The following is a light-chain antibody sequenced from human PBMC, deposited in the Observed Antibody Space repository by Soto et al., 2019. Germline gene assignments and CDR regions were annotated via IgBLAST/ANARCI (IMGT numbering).Light chain of an antibody. Sequence: EIVLTQSPATLSLSPGERATLSCRASQSVSSYFAWYQQKPGQAPRLLIYDASNRATGIPARFSGSGSGTDFTLTISSLQPEDFAVYYCQQRSYWPRTFGQGTKVDIK. CDR2: DAS. CDR3: QQRSYWPRT. V-gene: IGKV3-11*01. CDR1: QSVSSY. J-gene: IGKJ1*01.